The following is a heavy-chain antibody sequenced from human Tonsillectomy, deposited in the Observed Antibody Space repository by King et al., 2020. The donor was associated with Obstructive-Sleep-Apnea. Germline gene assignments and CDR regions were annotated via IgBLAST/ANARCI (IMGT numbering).Heavy chain of an antibody. D-gene: IGHD1-26*01. CDR1: GYSISSGYY. V-gene: IGHV4-38-2*02. Sequence: LPLQESGPGLVKPSETLSLTCTVSGYSISSGYYWGWIRQPPGKGLEWIGSIYHSGSTYYNPSLKSRVTISVDTSKNQFSLKLSSVTAADTAVYYCARVVGATTWYFDLWGRGTLVTVSS. CDR2: IYHSGST. CDR3: ARVVGATTWYFDL. J-gene: IGHJ2*01.